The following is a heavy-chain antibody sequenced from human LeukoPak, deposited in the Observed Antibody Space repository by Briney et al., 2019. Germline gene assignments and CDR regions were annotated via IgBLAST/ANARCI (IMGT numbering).Heavy chain of an antibody. CDR3: ARAPYGSGSYSIFVY. CDR1: GYTFTSYG. D-gene: IGHD3-10*01. J-gene: IGHJ4*02. V-gene: IGHV1-18*03. Sequence: GASVKVSCKASGYTFTSYGISWVRQAPGQGLEWMGWISAYNGNTNYAQRLQGRVTITRDTSASTAYMELSSLRSEDMAVYYCARAPYGSGSYSIFVYWGQGTLVTVSS. CDR2: ISAYNGNT.